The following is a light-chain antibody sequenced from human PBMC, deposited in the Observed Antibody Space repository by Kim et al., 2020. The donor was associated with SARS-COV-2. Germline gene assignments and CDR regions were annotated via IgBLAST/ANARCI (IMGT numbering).Light chain of an antibody. CDR1: QSISSY. Sequence: SVGDRVTITGRASQSISSYLNWYQQKPGKAPKLLIYAASSLQSGVPSRFSGSGSGTDFTLTISSLQPEDFATYYCQQSYSTPRVTFGQGTKVDIK. J-gene: IGKJ1*01. V-gene: IGKV1-39*01. CDR3: QQSYSTPRVT. CDR2: AAS.